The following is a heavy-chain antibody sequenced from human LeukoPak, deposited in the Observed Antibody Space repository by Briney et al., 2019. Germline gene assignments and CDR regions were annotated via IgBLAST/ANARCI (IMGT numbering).Heavy chain of an antibody. D-gene: IGHD3-9*01. Sequence: GGSLRLSCAASGFTVSSNYMSWVRQAPGKGLGWVSVIYSGGSTYYADCVKRRLTISRDNSKNTLYPEMNSLRAEDTAVYYRARDYYAILTGYAHGAFDIWGQGTMVTVSS. J-gene: IGHJ3*02. V-gene: IGHV3-66*01. CDR2: IYSGGST. CDR3: ARDYYAILTGYAHGAFDI. CDR1: GFTVSSNY.